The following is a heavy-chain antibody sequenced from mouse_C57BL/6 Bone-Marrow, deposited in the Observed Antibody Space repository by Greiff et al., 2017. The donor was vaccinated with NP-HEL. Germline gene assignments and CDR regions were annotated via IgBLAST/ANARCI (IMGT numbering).Heavy chain of an antibody. Sequence: VQLQQSGAELVKPGASVKLSCKASGYTFTSYWMQWVKQRPGQGLEWIGEIDPSDSYTNYNQKFKGKATLTVDTSSSTAYMQLSSLTSEDSAVYYCAREGTTKVGRTAYWGQGTLVTVSA. J-gene: IGHJ3*01. CDR2: IDPSDSYT. CDR3: AREGTTKVGRTAY. CDR1: GYTFTSYW. V-gene: IGHV1-50*01. D-gene: IGHD1-1*01.